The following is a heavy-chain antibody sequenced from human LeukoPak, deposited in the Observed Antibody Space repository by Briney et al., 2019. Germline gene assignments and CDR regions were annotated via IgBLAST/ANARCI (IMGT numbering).Heavy chain of an antibody. J-gene: IGHJ4*02. Sequence: GGSLRLSCAASGFTFSSYEMNWVRQAPGKGLEWVSYVSSSGSTIYYADSVKGRFTISRDNAKNSLYLQMNSLRAEDTAVYYCARVAVRGVIITDFDYWGQGTLVTVSS. CDR2: VSSSGSTI. D-gene: IGHD3-10*01. CDR3: ARVAVRGVIITDFDY. CDR1: GFTFSSYE. V-gene: IGHV3-48*03.